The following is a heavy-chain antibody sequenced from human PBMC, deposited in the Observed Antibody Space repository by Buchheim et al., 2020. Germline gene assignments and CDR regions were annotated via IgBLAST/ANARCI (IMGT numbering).Heavy chain of an antibody. J-gene: IGHJ2*01. CDR1: GYSFTSYW. V-gene: IGHV5-10-1*03. CDR3: ARHPFVVVPAATNWYFDL. Sequence: EVQLVQSGAEVKKPGESLRISCKGSGYSFTSYWISWVRQMPGKGPEWMGRIDPSDSYTNYSPSFQGHVTISADKSISTAYLQWSSLKASDTAMYYCARHPFVVVPAATNWYFDLWGRGTL. CDR2: IDPSDSYT. D-gene: IGHD2-2*01.